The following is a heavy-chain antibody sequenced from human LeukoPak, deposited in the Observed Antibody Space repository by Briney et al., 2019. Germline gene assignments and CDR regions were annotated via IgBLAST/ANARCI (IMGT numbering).Heavy chain of an antibody. D-gene: IGHD3-3*01. V-gene: IGHV4-39*01. CDR1: GGSISSSSYY. CDR2: IYYSGST. CDR3: ARRFLEWLSSAGVDAFDI. Sequence: PSETLSLTCTVSGGSISSSSYYWGWIRQPPGKGLEWIGSIYYSGSTYYNPSLKSRVTISVDTSKNQFSLKLSSVTAADTAVYYCARRFLEWLSSAGVDAFDIWGQGTMVTVSS. J-gene: IGHJ3*02.